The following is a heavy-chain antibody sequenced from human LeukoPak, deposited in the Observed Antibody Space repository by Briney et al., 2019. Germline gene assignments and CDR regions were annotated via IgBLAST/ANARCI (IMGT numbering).Heavy chain of an antibody. CDR2: IWCDGSNK. CDR3: ARDSVELWFDYYYYMDV. V-gene: IGHV3-33*01. CDR1: GFTFSSYG. D-gene: IGHD3-10*01. J-gene: IGHJ6*03. Sequence: GGSLRLSCAASGFTFSSYGMHWVRQAPGKGLEWVAVIWCDGSNKYYADSVKGRFTISRDNSKNTLYLQMNSLRAEDTAVYYCARDSVELWFDYYYYMDVWGKGTTVTVSS.